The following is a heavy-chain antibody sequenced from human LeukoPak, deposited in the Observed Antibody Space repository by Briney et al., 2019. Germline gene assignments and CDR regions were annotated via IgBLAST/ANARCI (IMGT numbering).Heavy chain of an antibody. D-gene: IGHD6-6*01. CDR1: GGSISSYY. CDR3: ARLGDSTSRLYYFDY. Sequence: PSETLSLTCTVSGGSISSYYWSWIRQPPGKGLEWIRYISYSGSTYYNPSLKSRVTISVDTSKSQFSLKLSSVTAADTAVYYCARLGDSTSRLYYFDYWGQGTLVTVSS. V-gene: IGHV4-59*08. CDR2: ISYSGST. J-gene: IGHJ4*02.